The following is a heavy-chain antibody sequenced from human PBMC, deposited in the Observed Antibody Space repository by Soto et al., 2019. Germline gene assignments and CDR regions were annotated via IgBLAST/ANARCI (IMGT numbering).Heavy chain of an antibody. CDR1: GGTFSSYA. V-gene: IGHV1-69*13. CDR3: ASVAARQNWFDP. D-gene: IGHD6-6*01. J-gene: IGHJ5*02. CDR2: IIPIFGTA. Sequence: SVRVSCKASGGTFSSYAISWVRQAPGQGLEWMGGIIPIFGTANYEQKFQGRVTITADESTRKAYMELSSLRSEDTAVYYCASVAARQNWFDPWGQGTLVTVSS.